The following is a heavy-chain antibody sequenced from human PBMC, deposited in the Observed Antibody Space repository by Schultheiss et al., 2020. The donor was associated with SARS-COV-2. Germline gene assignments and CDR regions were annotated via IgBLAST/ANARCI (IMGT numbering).Heavy chain of an antibody. CDR1: GGSISSGGYY. CDR3: ARGLRTGEAWFDP. CDR2: IYYSGST. Sequence: SETLSLTCTVSGGSISSGGYYWSWIRKHPGKGLEWIGYIYYSGSTYYNPSLKSRVTISVDTSKNQFSLKLSSVTAADTAVYYCARGLRTGEAWFDPWGQGTLVTVSS. V-gene: IGHV4-30-4*08. J-gene: IGHJ5*02. D-gene: IGHD3/OR15-3a*01.